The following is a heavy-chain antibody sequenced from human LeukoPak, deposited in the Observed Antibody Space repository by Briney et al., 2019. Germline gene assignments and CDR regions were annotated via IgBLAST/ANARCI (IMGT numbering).Heavy chain of an antibody. D-gene: IGHD3-16*01. Sequence: GASVKVSCKASGYTFTSYGISWVRQAPGQGLEWMGWISAYNGNTNYAQKLQGRVTMTTDTSTSTAYMELRSLRSDDTAVYYCARDKSYYDYVWGAFDIWGQGTMVTVSS. J-gene: IGHJ3*02. CDR3: ARDKSYYDYVWGAFDI. CDR2: ISAYNGNT. CDR1: GYTFTSYG. V-gene: IGHV1-18*01.